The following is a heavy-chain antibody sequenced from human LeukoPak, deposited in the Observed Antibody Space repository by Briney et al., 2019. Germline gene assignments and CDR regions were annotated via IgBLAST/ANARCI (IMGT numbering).Heavy chain of an antibody. D-gene: IGHD3-22*01. Sequence: SETLSLTCTVSGGSISSSSYYWGWIRRPPGKGLEWIGSIYYSGSTYYNPSLKSRVTISVDTSKNQFSLKLSSVTAADTAVYYCARSYYYDSSGYYWWGPGTLVTVSS. CDR1: GGSISSSSYY. CDR3: ARSYYYDSSGYYW. V-gene: IGHV4-39*01. CDR2: IYYSGST. J-gene: IGHJ4*02.